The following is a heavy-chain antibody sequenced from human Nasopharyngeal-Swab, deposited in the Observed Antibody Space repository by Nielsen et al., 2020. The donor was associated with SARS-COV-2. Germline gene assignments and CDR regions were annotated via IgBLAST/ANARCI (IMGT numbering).Heavy chain of an antibody. V-gene: IGHV4-4*07. CDR1: GGSISSYY. CDR3: ARGFTDYYDYSGYYLNWFDP. Sequence: GSLRLSCIVSGGSISSYYWSWIRQPAGKGLEWIGRIHTSGSTNNNPSLEGRVTMSVDTSKNQFSLKLTSVTAADTAVYYCARGFTDYYDYSGYYLNWFDPWGQGTLVTVSS. CDR2: IHTSGST. D-gene: IGHD3-22*01. J-gene: IGHJ5*02.